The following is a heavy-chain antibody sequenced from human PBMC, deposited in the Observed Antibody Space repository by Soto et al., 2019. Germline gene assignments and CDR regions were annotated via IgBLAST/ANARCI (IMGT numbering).Heavy chain of an antibody. CDR3: ARDRAGGSSWYLLDY. D-gene: IGHD6-13*01. CDR1: GFTFSSYG. J-gene: IGHJ4*02. Sequence: QVQLVESGGGVVQPGRSLRLSCAASGFTFSSYGMHWVRQAPGKGLEWVAVIWYDGSNKYYADSVKGRFTISRDNSKTTLYLQLNSRRAEDTAVYYCARDRAGGSSWYLLDYWGQGTLVTVSS. CDR2: IWYDGSNK. V-gene: IGHV3-33*01.